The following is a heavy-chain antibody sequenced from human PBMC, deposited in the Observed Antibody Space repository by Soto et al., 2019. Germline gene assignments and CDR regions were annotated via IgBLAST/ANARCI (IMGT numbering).Heavy chain of an antibody. D-gene: IGHD1-26*01. CDR3: ARWEGWFFHYMDV. V-gene: IGHV3-21*01. CDR1: GYTFSSYS. Sequence: SGGSLRLSCAASGYTFSSYSMNWVRQAPGKGLEWVSSISSSSSYIYYADSVKGRFTISRGNAKNSLYLQMNSLRAEDTAVYYCARWEGWFFHYMDVWGKGTTVTVSS. CDR2: ISSSSSYI. J-gene: IGHJ6*03.